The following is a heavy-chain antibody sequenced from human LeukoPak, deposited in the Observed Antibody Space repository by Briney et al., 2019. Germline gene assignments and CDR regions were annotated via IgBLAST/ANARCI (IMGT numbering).Heavy chain of an antibody. D-gene: IGHD5-18*01. CDR1: GGSISSYY. CDR3: ARGDIITAMVFFDY. V-gene: IGHV4-59*01. CDR2: IYYSGST. Sequence: SETLSLTCTVSGGSISSYYWSWIRQPPGKGLEWIGYIYYSGSTNYNPSLKSRVTISVDTSKNQFSLKLSSVTAADTAVYYCARGDIITAMVFFDYWGQGTLVTVSS. J-gene: IGHJ4*02.